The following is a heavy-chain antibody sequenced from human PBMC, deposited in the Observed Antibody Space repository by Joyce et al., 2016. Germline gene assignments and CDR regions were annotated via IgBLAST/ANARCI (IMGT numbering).Heavy chain of an antibody. Sequence: QVQLVQSGAEVKKPGASVKVSCKISAKSLTEVTIHWVRQAPGKGPLYMGGLDPESGDTVYAGEFQGRVTMTEDTSTDTAYMDLRSLTSDDTAVYYCATGRFDYWGQGTLVTVSS. CDR3: ATGRFDY. CDR1: AKSLTEVT. CDR2: LDPESGDT. J-gene: IGHJ4*02. V-gene: IGHV1-24*01.